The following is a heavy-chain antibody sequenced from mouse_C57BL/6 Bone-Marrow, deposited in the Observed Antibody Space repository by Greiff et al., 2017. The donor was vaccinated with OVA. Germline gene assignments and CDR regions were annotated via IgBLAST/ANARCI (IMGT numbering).Heavy chain of an antibody. CDR3: ARVGGAMDY. Sequence: VQLQESGAELVRPGTSVKMSCKASGYTFTNYWIGWAKQRPGHGLEWIGDIYPGGGYTKYNEKFKGKATLTADKSSSTAYMQFSSLTSEDSAIYYCARVGGAMDYWGQGTSVTVSS. CDR1: GYTFTNYW. J-gene: IGHJ4*01. CDR2: IYPGGGYT. V-gene: IGHV1-63*01. D-gene: IGHD1-1*01.